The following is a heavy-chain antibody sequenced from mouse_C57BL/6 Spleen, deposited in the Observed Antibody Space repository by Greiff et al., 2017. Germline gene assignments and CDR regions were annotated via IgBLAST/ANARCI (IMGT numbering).Heavy chain of an antibody. D-gene: IGHD4-1*01. Sequence: QVQLQQPGAELVRPGSSVKLSCKASGYTFTSYWMHWVKQRPIQGLEGIGNIDPSDSETHYNQKFKDKATLTVDKSSSTAYMQLSSLTSEDSAVYYCARKDWGYYFDYWGQGTTLTVSS. CDR2: IDPSDSET. CDR1: GYTFTSYW. J-gene: IGHJ2*01. CDR3: ARKDWGYYFDY. V-gene: IGHV1-52*01.